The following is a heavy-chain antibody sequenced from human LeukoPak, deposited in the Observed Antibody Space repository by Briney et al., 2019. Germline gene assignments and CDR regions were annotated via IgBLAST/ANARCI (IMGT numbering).Heavy chain of an antibody. CDR2: ISSSSSYI. D-gene: IGHD6-19*01. V-gene: IGHV3-21*04. J-gene: IGHJ4*02. CDR3: AARSNRGYSSGWYYFDY. CDR1: GFTFSSYS. Sequence: GGSLRLSCAASGFTFSSYSMNWVRQAPGKGLEWVSSISSSSSYIYYADSVKGRFTISRDNAKNSLYPQMNSLRAEDMALYYCAARSNRGYSSGWYYFDYWGQGTLVTVSS.